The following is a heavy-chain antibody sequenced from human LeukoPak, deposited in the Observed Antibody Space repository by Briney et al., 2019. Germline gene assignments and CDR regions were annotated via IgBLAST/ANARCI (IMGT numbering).Heavy chain of an antibody. CDR3: ARGSSCSSTSCYMSGWFDP. J-gene: IGHJ5*02. Sequence: PGGSLRLSCAASGFTFSSYSMNWVRQAPGKGLEWVSSISSSSYIYYADSVKGRFTISRDNAKNSLYLQMNSLRAEDTAVYYCARGSSCSSTSCYMSGWFDPWGQGTLVTVSS. CDR2: ISSSSYI. CDR1: GFTFSSYS. V-gene: IGHV3-21*01. D-gene: IGHD2-2*02.